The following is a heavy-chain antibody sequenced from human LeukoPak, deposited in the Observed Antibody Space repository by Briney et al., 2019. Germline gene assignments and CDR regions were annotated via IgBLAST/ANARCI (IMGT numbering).Heavy chain of an antibody. Sequence: GGSLRLSCAASGFTFSNYALSWVRQAPGKGLEWVSAIHYSGGSTYYADSVKGRFTISRDNSKNTLYLQMNSLRAEDTAVYYCAKVIREVDMSYDYWGQGALVTISS. CDR1: GFTFSNYA. CDR2: IHYSGGST. J-gene: IGHJ4*02. D-gene: IGHD5-24*01. CDR3: AKVIREVDMSYDY. V-gene: IGHV3-23*01.